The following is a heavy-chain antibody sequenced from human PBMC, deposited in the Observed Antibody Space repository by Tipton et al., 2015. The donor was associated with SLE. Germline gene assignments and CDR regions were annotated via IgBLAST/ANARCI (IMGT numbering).Heavy chain of an antibody. CDR1: GFTFSSYA. Sequence: SLRLSCAASGFTFSSYAMSWVRQAPGKGLEWVSAISGSGSSTYYADSVKGRFTISRDNSKNTLYLQMNSLRAEDTAVYYCAKTRGEVGAACYFDYGGQGTLVSVSS. CDR3: AKTRGEVGAACYFDY. J-gene: IGHJ4*02. CDR2: ISGSGSST. V-gene: IGHV3-23*01. D-gene: IGHD1-26*01.